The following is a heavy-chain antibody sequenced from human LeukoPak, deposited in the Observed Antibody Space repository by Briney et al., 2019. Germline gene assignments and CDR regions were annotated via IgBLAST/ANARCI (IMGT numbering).Heavy chain of an antibody. CDR2: ISSSGSTI. J-gene: IGHJ6*02. D-gene: IGHD3-10*01. CDR1: GFTFSDYY. Sequence: GGSLRLSCAASGFTFSDYYMSWIRQAPGKGLEWVSYISSSGSTIYYADSVKGRFTISRDNAKNSLYLQMNSLRAEDTAVYYCAKENMVRGVIILYYGMDVWGQGTTVTVSS. V-gene: IGHV3-11*01. CDR3: AKENMVRGVIILYYGMDV.